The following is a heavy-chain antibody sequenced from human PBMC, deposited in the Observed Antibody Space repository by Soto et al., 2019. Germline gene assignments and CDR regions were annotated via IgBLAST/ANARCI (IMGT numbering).Heavy chain of an antibody. CDR1: GFSFSISP. V-gene: IGHV3-30-3*01. Sequence: QVQLVESGGGVVQPGRSLRLSCAASGFSFSISPMHWVRQAPGKGPECVALISYDGTNKFYADSVKGLFTISRDNSKSKLYLQVDSLRPEDAAVYYCARDPKTSGGQNWAFNYFDSWGQGTLVTVSS. D-gene: IGHD7-27*01. CDR2: ISYDGTNK. CDR3: ARDPKTSGGQNWAFNYFDS. J-gene: IGHJ4*02.